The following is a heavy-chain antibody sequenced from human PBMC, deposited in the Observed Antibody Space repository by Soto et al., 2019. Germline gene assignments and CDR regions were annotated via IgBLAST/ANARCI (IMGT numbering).Heavy chain of an antibody. CDR3: ARDLPYPSSQYYYYGMDV. V-gene: IGHV3-30-3*01. CDR1: GFTFSSYA. CDR2: ISYDGSNK. J-gene: IGHJ6*01. Sequence: QVQLVESGGGVVQPGRSLRLSCAASGFTFSSYAMHWVRQAPGKGLEWVAVISYDGSNKYYADSVKGRFTISRDNSKNTLYLQMNSLRAEDTAVYYCARDLPYPSSQYYYYGMDVW. D-gene: IGHD2-15*01.